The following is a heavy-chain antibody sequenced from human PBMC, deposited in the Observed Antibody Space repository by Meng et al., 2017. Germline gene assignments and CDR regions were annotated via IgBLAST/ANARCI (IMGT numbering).Heavy chain of an antibody. Sequence: SSVNVSCKASVGTFSSYAISWVRQAPGQGLEWMGGIIPIFGTANYAQKFQGRVTITADESTSTAYMEMSSLRSEDTAVYYCARAGTYYYDSSGYYTLDYWGQGTLVTVSS. V-gene: IGHV1-69*13. CDR3: ARAGTYYYDSSGYYTLDY. CDR1: VGTFSSYA. J-gene: IGHJ4*02. CDR2: IIPIFGTA. D-gene: IGHD3-22*01.